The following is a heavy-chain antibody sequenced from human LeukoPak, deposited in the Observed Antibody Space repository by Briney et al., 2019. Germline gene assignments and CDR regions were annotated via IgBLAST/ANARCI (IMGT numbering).Heavy chain of an antibody. CDR2: IYYSGST. V-gene: IGHV4-30-4*01. CDR1: GGSISSGDYY. J-gene: IGHJ4*02. CDR3: ARYSIRYLFSLSY. D-gene: IGHD3-9*01. Sequence: SETLSLTCTVSGGSISSGDYYWSWIRQPPGKGLEWIGYIYYSGSTYYNPSLKSRVTISVDTSMNQFSLKLSSVTAADTAVYYCARYSIRYLFSLSYWGQGTLVTVSS.